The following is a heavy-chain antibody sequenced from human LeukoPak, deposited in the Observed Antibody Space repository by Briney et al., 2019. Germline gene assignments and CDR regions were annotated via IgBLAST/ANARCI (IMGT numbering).Heavy chain of an antibody. V-gene: IGHV4-59*01. D-gene: IGHD3-22*01. CDR3: ARLIVTYDSSGYYSVGFDP. J-gene: IGHJ5*02. CDR1: GGSISSYY. Sequence: SETLSLTCTVSGGSISSYYWSWIRQPPGKGLEWIGYIYYSGSTNYNPSLKSRVTISVDTSKNQFSLKLSSVTAADTAVYHCARLIVTYDSSGYYSVGFDPWGQGTLVTVSS. CDR2: IYYSGST.